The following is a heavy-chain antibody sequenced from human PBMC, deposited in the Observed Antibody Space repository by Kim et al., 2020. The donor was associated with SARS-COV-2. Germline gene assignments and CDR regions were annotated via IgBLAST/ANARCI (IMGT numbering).Heavy chain of an antibody. J-gene: IGHJ1*01. CDR1: GFTFSSYA. CDR2: ISYDGSNK. Sequence: GGSLRLSCAASGFTFSSYAMHWVRQAPGKGLEWVAVISYDGSNKYYADSVKGRFTISRDNSKNTLYLQMNSLRAEDTAVYYCARDQVRAVMTTVVTPTYQLRPYFQHWGQGTLVTVSS. D-gene: IGHD4-17*01. CDR3: ARDQVRAVMTTVVTPTYQLRPYFQH. V-gene: IGHV3-30*04.